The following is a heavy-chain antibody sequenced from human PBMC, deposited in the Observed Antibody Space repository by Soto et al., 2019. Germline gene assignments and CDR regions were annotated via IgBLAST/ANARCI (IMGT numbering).Heavy chain of an antibody. CDR3: AIPTTFARSGY. CDR1: GVTFSSYT. J-gene: IGHJ4*02. CDR2: IIPILGIA. D-gene: IGHD1-26*01. V-gene: IGHV1-69*02. Sequence: QVQLVQSGAEVKKPGSSVKVSCKASGVTFSSYTISWVRQAPGQGLEWMGRIIPILGIANYAQKFQGRVTINADKSTSTAYMELSSLRSEDTAVYYCAIPTTFARSGYWGQGTLVTVSS.